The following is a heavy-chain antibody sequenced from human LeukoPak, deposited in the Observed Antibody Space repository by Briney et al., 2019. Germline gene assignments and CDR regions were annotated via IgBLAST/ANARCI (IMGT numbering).Heavy chain of an antibody. CDR3: AKDREPIGDRGRSSWYRIGGSFDP. V-gene: IGHV3-23*01. J-gene: IGHJ5*02. Sequence: QAGGSLRLSCAASGFTFSSYAMSWVRQAPGKGLEWVSAISGSGGSTYYADSVKGRFTISRDNSKNTLYLQMSSLRAEDTAVYYCAKDREPIGDRGRSSWYRIGGSFDPWGQGTLVTVSS. D-gene: IGHD6-13*01. CDR2: ISGSGGST. CDR1: GFTFSSYA.